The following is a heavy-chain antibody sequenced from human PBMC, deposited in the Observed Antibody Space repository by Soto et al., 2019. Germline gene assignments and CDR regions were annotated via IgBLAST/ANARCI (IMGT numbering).Heavy chain of an antibody. CDR3: ARRGDTYYYDSSAGAFDI. V-gene: IGHV1-18*01. CDR2: ISAYNGNT. D-gene: IGHD3-22*01. Sequence: QVQLVQSGAEVKKPGASVKVSCKASGYTFTSYGISWVRQAPGQGLEWMGWISAYNGNTNYAQKLQGRVTMTTDTPTSTAYMELRSLRSDDTAVYYCARRGDTYYYDSSAGAFDIWGQGTMVTVSS. J-gene: IGHJ3*02. CDR1: GYTFTSYG.